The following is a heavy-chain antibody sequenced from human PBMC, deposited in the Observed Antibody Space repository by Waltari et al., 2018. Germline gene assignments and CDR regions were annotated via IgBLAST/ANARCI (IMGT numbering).Heavy chain of an antibody. CDR2: INPSGGSK. Sequence: QVQLVQSGAEVKKPGASVKVSCKASGYSFTSCYMHWVRQAPGHGLEWVGVINPSGGSKDYAQKFQGRVTVTRDTSTRTVYMELSSLRSEDTALYYCARDISTGWGTGHLDYWGQGTLVTVSS. V-gene: IGHV1-46*01. CDR3: ARDISTGWGTGHLDY. CDR1: GYSFTSCY. D-gene: IGHD6-19*01. J-gene: IGHJ4*02.